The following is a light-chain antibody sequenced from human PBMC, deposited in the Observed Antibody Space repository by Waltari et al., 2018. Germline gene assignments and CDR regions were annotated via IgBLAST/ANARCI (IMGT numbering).Light chain of an antibody. V-gene: IGKV4-1*01. J-gene: IGKJ1*01. Sequence: DIVMTQSPDSLAVSLGERATINCKSSQSLLYSSNNKNYLACYQQKPGQPPKLLMYWASTRESGVPERFSGSGSGTDFTLTISSLQAEDVAVYYCQQYYSSPWTFGQGTKVEIK. CDR3: QQYYSSPWT. CDR2: WAS. CDR1: QSLLYSSNNKNY.